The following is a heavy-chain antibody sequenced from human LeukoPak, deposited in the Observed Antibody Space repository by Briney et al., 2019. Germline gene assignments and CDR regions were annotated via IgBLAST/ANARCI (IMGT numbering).Heavy chain of an antibody. CDR2: IYYSGST. CDR3: ARHTGRVTTGFDS. J-gene: IGHJ4*02. CDR1: GGSISSGGDY. D-gene: IGHD4-11*01. V-gene: IGHV4-39*01. Sequence: SETLSLTCTVSGGSISSGGDYRGWIRQPPGKGLEWIGSIYYSGSTYYNPSLKSRVTISVDTSKNQFSLKLISVTAADTAVYYCARHTGRVTTGFDSWGQRTLVTVSS.